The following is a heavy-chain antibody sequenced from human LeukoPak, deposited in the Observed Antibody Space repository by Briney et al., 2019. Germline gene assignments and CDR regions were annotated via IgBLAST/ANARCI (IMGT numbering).Heavy chain of an antibody. CDR3: AKGQEQQLINFDY. D-gene: IGHD6-13*01. J-gene: IGHJ4*02. V-gene: IGHV3-23*01. Sequence: PGGSLRLSCAASGFTFSSYAMSWVRQAPGKGLEWASAISGSGGSTYYADSVKGRFTISRDNSKNTLYLQMNSLRAEDTAVYYCAKGQEQQLINFDYWGQGTLVTVSS. CDR2: ISGSGGST. CDR1: GFTFSSYA.